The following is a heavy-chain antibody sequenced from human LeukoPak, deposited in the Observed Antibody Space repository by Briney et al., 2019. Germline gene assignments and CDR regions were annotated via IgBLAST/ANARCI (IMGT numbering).Heavy chain of an antibody. D-gene: IGHD3-3*01. CDR1: GGSISSGGYY. CDR3: ASRYYDFWSGYYKGSTLRGSAGWLDP. J-gene: IGHJ5*02. CDR2: IYYSGST. Sequence: SETLSLTCTVSGGSISSGGYYWSWIRQPPGEGLERIGSIYYSGSTYYNPSLKSRVTISVDTSKNQFSLKLSSVTAADTAVYYCASRYYDFWSGYYKGSTLRGSAGWLDPWGQGTLVTVSS. V-gene: IGHV4-39*01.